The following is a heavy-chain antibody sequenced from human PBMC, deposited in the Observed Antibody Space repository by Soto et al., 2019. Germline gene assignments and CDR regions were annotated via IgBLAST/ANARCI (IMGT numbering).Heavy chain of an antibody. J-gene: IGHJ5*02. CDR1: GYTFTSYG. CDR2: ISAYNGNT. D-gene: IGHD4-4*01. V-gene: IGHV1-18*01. CDR3: ARSLGQLSTVTTFPSWFDP. Sequence: QVQLVQSGAEVKKPGASVKVSCKASGYTFTSYGISWVRQAPGQGLEWKGWISAYNGNTNYAQKLQGRGTMTSDTTTSTAYMELRRLRSDDTAVYYCARSLGQLSTVTTFPSWFDPWGQGTLVTVSS.